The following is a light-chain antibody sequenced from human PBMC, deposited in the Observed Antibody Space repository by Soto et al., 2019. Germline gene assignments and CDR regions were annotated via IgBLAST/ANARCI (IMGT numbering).Light chain of an antibody. CDR3: SAWDASLNGYV. CDR1: SSNIGSKT. J-gene: IGLJ1*01. CDR2: SNY. Sequence: QSVLTQPPSASGTPGQRLTISCSGSSSNIGSKTVNWYQQLPGTAPKLLIYSNYQRPSGVPVRFSGSKSGTSASLAISGLQSEDEADYYCSAWDASLNGYVFGTGTKLTVL. V-gene: IGLV1-44*01.